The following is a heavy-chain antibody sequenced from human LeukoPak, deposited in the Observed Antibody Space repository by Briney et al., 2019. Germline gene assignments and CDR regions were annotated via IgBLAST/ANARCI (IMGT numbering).Heavy chain of an antibody. CDR2: IYSGGST. J-gene: IGHJ5*02. Sequence: PGRSLRLSCAASGFTFSSYEMNWVRRAPGKGLEWVSVIYSGGSTYYADSVRGRFIISRENSKSTRYLQMNSLRVEDTAVYYCASSVGDSSSSNWFDPWGQGTLVTVSS. CDR1: GFTFSSYE. V-gene: IGHV3-66*01. CDR3: ASSVGDSSSSNWFDP. D-gene: IGHD6-6*01.